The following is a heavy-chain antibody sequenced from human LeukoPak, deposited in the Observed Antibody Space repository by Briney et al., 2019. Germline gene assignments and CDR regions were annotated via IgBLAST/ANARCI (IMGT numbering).Heavy chain of an antibody. Sequence: GGSLRLSCEASGFTFNTYSMNWARQAPGKGLEWVSSISSSSSYIYYADSVKGRFTISRDNAKNSLYLQMNSLRAEDTAVYYCARLGGGYYGSGSFRPFDYWGQGTLVTVSS. V-gene: IGHV3-21*01. CDR3: ARLGGGYYGSGSFRPFDY. CDR1: GFTFNTYS. J-gene: IGHJ4*02. D-gene: IGHD3-10*01. CDR2: ISSSSSYI.